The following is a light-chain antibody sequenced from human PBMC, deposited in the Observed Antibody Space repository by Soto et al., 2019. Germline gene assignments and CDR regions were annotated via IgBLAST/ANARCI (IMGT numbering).Light chain of an antibody. CDR2: DAS. V-gene: IGKV3-11*01. J-gene: IGKJ3*01. CDR1: QSVSSY. Sequence: EIVLTQSPATLSLSPGERATLSCMASQSVSSYLAWYQQKPGQAPRLLIYDASNRATGIPARFSGSGSGTDFTLTISSLAPEDFAVYYCQQRSNWPATFGPGTKVDIK. CDR3: QQRSNWPAT.